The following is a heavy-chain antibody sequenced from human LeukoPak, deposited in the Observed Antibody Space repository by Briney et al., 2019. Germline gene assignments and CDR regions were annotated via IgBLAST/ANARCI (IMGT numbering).Heavy chain of an antibody. CDR2: IYIGGST. J-gene: IGHJ6*01. V-gene: IGHV3-66*02. Sequence: GGSLRLSCAASGFTVSSNYMSWVRQAPGKGLEWVSVIYIGGSTYYADSAKSRFTISRDNSKNTLYLQMNSLKAEDTAGYYCAGQWLVLDYYYGMDGWGQGTTVSDPS. D-gene: IGHD6-19*01. CDR1: GFTVSSNY. CDR3: AGQWLVLDYYYGMDG.